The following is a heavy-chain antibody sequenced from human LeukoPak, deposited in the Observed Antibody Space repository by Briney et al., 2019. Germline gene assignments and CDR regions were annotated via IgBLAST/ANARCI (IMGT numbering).Heavy chain of an antibody. Sequence: GGSLRLSCAASGFTFSSYSMNWVRQAPGKGLEWVSSISSSSSYIYYADSVKGRFTISRDNAKNSLYLQMNSLRAEDTAVYYCARDLFSSSWYKGGNWSDPWGQGTLVTVSS. D-gene: IGHD6-13*01. CDR3: ARDLFSSSWYKGGNWSDP. CDR2: ISSSSSYI. CDR1: GFTFSSYS. J-gene: IGHJ5*02. V-gene: IGHV3-21*01.